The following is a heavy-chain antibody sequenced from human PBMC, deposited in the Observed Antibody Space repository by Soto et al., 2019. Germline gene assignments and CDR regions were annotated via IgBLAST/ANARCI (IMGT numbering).Heavy chain of an antibody. D-gene: IGHD3-3*01. V-gene: IGHV4-38-2*02. Sequence: SETLSLTCTVSGYSISSGYYWGWIRQPPGKGLEWIGSIYHSGSTYYNPSLKSRVTISVDTSKNQFSLKLSSVTAADTAVYYCARDVRRSTISTPYYFDYWGQGTLVTVSS. CDR1: GYSISSGYY. CDR3: ARDVRRSTISTPYYFDY. CDR2: IYHSGST. J-gene: IGHJ4*02.